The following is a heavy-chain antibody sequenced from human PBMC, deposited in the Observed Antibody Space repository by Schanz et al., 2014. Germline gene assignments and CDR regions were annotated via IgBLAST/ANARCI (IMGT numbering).Heavy chain of an antibody. CDR3: AKSQGSSFDS. J-gene: IGHJ4*02. CDR2: ILGLASTT. V-gene: IGHV3-23*01. D-gene: IGHD6-13*01. Sequence: EVQLLESGGGLVQPGGSLRLSCAASGFTFSTSAMSWVRQVPGKGLEWVSAILGLASTTYYADSVKGRFTISRDNSKSTLYLQMSSLRAEDTAVYYCAKSQGSSFDSWGQGTLVTVSS. CDR1: GFTFSTSA.